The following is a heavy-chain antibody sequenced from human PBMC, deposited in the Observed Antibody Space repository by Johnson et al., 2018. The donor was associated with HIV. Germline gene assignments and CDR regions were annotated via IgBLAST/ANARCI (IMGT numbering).Heavy chain of an antibody. CDR1: GFTFSSYA. D-gene: IGHD2-21*01. V-gene: IGHV3-30-3*01. CDR3: AKVDCGGDTCAGYDPFDL. Sequence: QMLLVESGGGVVQPGRSLRLSCAASGFTFSSYAMHWVRQAPGKGLEWVAVISYDVSNKYYADPWRGRFTLARDNAKYTVDLQMNSLRVEDTAVYYCAKVDCGGDTCAGYDPFDLWGQGTLVTVSS. J-gene: IGHJ3*01. CDR2: ISYDVSNK.